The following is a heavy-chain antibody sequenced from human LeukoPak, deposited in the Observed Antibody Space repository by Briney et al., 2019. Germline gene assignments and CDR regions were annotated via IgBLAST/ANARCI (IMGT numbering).Heavy chain of an antibody. CDR2: ISWNSGSI. CDR1: GFTFHDYA. CDR3: AKDLYSRTFGFPFGY. Sequence: GRSLRLSCAASGFTFHDYAIHWVRPAPGRGLEWVSGISWNSGSIDYADSVKGRFTMSRDNAKNSLFLQMTGLRAEDAALYSCAKDLYSRTFGFPFGYWGQGPLVTVTS. J-gene: IGHJ4*02. V-gene: IGHV3-9*01. D-gene: IGHD3-16*01.